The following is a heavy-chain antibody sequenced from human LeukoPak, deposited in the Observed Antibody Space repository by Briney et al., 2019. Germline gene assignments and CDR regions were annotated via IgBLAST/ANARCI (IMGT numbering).Heavy chain of an antibody. J-gene: IGHJ3*02. CDR3: ARGIDSASPPLGTFEI. CDR1: GGTLSSYA. CDR2: ISAYNGNT. V-gene: IGHV1-18*01. D-gene: IGHD1-26*01. Sequence: ASVKVSCKASGGTLSSYAISWVRQAPGQGLEWVGWISAYNGNTNYEQKLQGRVTMTRDTSTSTAYMELRSLRSDDTAVYYCARGIDSASPPLGTFEIWGQGTMVTVSS.